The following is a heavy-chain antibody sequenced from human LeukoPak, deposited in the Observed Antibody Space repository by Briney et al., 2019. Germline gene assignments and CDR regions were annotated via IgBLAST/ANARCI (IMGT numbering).Heavy chain of an antibody. Sequence: GGSLRLSCAASGFTFSSYSMNWVRQAPGKGLEWVSSISSSSSYRYYADSVKGRFTISRDNAKNSLYLQMNSLRAEDTAVYYCAPDLRGAAWSLDYWGQGTLVTVSS. J-gene: IGHJ4*02. CDR1: GFTFSSYS. CDR3: APDLRGAAWSLDY. V-gene: IGHV3-21*01. CDR2: ISSSSSYR. D-gene: IGHD2-15*01.